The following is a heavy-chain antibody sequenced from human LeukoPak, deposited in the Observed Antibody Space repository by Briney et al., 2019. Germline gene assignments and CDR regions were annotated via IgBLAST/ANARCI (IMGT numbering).Heavy chain of an antibody. V-gene: IGHV4-59*01. D-gene: IGHD6-19*01. Sequence: NPSETLSLTCTVSGGSISSYYWSWIRQPPGKGLEWIGYIYYSGSTNYNPSLKSRVTISVDTSKNQFSLKLSSVTAADTAVYYCARVSGWYGIDYWGQGTLVTVSS. J-gene: IGHJ4*02. CDR2: IYYSGST. CDR1: GGSISSYY. CDR3: ARVSGWYGIDY.